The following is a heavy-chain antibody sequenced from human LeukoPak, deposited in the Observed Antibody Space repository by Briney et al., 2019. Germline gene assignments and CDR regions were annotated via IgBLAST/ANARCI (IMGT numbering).Heavy chain of an antibody. CDR2: IYPGDSDT. Sequence: GESLKISSNGSGYSFTSYWIGWVRQMPRKSLEWMGIIYPGDSDTRYSPSFQGQISISADKSISTAYLQWSSLKASDTAMYYCARRPGSQYYFDYWGQGTLVTVSS. V-gene: IGHV5-51*01. CDR3: ARRPGSQYYFDY. CDR1: GYSFTSYW. D-gene: IGHD2-15*01. J-gene: IGHJ4*02.